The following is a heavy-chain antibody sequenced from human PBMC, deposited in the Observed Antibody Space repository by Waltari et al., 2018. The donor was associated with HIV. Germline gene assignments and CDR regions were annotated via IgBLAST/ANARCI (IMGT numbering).Heavy chain of an antibody. CDR2: LSDGGSSK. V-gene: IGHV3-30-3*01. D-gene: IGHD3-22*01. CDR3: TSGVLVTVDSFYYHYGMDV. Sequence: VQLVESGGGVVQHGRSLRLSCAASGFTFKKYAMHWVRQAPGKGLEWVAFLSDGGSSKYYADSVKCRFTISRDNSKNTLYLQMNSLRAEDTAVYYCTSGVLVTVDSFYYHYGMDVWGQGTTVTVSS. CDR1: GFTFKKYA. J-gene: IGHJ6*02.